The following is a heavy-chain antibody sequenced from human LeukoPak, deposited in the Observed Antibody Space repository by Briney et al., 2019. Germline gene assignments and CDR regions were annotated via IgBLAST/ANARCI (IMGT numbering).Heavy chain of an antibody. V-gene: IGHV4-59*08. CDR1: GDSISDYY. D-gene: IGHD2-15*01. Sequence: SETLSLTCTVSGDSISDYYWVWIRQPPGKGLEWIGYIYFTGNAYYNPSLKSRVTFSLDTSKIQFSLKLTSVTAADTAVYYCARHPDTLIDALDIWGQGTMVTVSS. J-gene: IGHJ3*02. CDR2: IYFTGNA. CDR3: ARHPDTLIDALDI.